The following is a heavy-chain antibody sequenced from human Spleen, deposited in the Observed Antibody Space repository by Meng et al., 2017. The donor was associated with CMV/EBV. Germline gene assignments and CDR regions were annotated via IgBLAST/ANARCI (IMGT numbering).Heavy chain of an antibody. V-gene: IGHV1-46*01. CDR1: GYTFTSYY. CDR2: ITPSDGST. J-gene: IGHJ4*02. D-gene: IGHD1-26*01. CDR3: ARPYSGSYFGY. Sequence: ASVKVSCKASGYTFTSYYMHWVRQAPGQGLEWMGIITPSDGSTSYTQKFQGRVTMTRDTSTSTFYMELNSLRSEDTAVYYCARPYSGSYFGYWGQGTLVTVSS.